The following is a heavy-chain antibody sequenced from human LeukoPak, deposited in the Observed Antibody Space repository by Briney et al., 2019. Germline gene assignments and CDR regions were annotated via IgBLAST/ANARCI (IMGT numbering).Heavy chain of an antibody. V-gene: IGHV4-34*01. CDR1: GGSFSGYY. D-gene: IGHD4-17*01. CDR2: INHSGNT. J-gene: IGHJ3*02. Sequence: SETLSLTCAVYGGSFSGYYWNWIRQPPGKGLEWIGEINHSGNTNYSPSLKSRVTISVDTSKNHFSLKLTFVTAADTAVYYCARERTYGGRAFDIWGQGTMVTVSS. CDR3: ARERTYGGRAFDI.